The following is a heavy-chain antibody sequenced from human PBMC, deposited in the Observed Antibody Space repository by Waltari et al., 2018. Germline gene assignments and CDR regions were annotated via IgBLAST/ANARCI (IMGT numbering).Heavy chain of an antibody. V-gene: IGHV4-39*01. Sequence: QLQLQESGPGLVKPSETLSLPGPVSGGSSGRSNNYWGGTRQPPGKGLEWIGSIYYSGNTYYNPSLKSRVTISVDTSKNQFSLRLSSATAADTAVYYCARSGTYRGYFDYWGQGTLVTVSS. J-gene: IGHJ4*02. CDR3: ARSGTYRGYFDY. CDR1: GGSSGRSNNY. D-gene: IGHD1-26*01. CDR2: IYYSGNT.